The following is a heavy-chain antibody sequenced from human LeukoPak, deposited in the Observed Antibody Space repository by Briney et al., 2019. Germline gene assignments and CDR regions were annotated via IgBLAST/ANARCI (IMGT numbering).Heavy chain of an antibody. Sequence: GGSLRLSCAASGFTFSSYEMNWVRQAPGKGPQWVTFISPSGNTIYYADSVKGRFTISRDNAKNSLYLQMNSLGAEDTAVYYCARGGDYGCYFDYWGQGTLVTVSS. V-gene: IGHV3-48*03. CDR3: ARGGDYGCYFDY. J-gene: IGHJ4*02. CDR1: GFTFSSYE. D-gene: IGHD4-17*01. CDR2: ISPSGNTI.